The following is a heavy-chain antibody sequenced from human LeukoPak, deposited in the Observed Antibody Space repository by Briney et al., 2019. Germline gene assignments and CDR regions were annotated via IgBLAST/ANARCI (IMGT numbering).Heavy chain of an antibody. J-gene: IGHJ6*03. V-gene: IGHV3-48*04. CDR2: ISSSSSTI. Sequence: PGGSLRLSCAASGFTFSSYSMNWVRQAPGKGLEWVSYISSSSSTIYYADSVKGRFTISRDNAKNSLFLQMNSLKTEDTAVYYCTRDAYCGGDCYNYYYYYYMDVWGKGTTVTISS. CDR3: TRDAYCGGDCYNYYYYYYMDV. D-gene: IGHD2-21*02. CDR1: GFTFSSYS.